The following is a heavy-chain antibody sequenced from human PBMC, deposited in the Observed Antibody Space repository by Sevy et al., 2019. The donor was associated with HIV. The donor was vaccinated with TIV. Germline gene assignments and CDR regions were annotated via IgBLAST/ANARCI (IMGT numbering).Heavy chain of an antibody. J-gene: IGHJ4*02. Sequence: GESLKISCAASGFTFSSYSMNWVRQAPGKGLEWVSSISSSSSYIYYADSVKGRFTISRDNAKNSLYLQMNSLRAEDTAVYYCARSGSGSSSCKYWGQGTLVTVSS. CDR3: ARSGSGSSSCKY. CDR2: ISSSSSYI. CDR1: GFTFSSYS. D-gene: IGHD6-13*01. V-gene: IGHV3-21*01.